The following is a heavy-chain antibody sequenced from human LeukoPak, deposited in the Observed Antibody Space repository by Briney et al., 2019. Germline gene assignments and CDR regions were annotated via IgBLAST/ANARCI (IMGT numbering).Heavy chain of an antibody. CDR3: ARAYSGYENYYYYYYMDV. CDR1: GFTFDDYG. CDR2: INWNGGNT. Sequence: PGGSLRLSCAVSGFTFDDYGMSWVRQAPGKGLEWVSGINWNGGNTGYADSVKGRFTISRDNAKNSLYLQMNSLRAEDTALYYCARAYSGYENYYYYYYMDVWGKGTTVTVSS. V-gene: IGHV3-20*04. J-gene: IGHJ6*03. D-gene: IGHD5-12*01.